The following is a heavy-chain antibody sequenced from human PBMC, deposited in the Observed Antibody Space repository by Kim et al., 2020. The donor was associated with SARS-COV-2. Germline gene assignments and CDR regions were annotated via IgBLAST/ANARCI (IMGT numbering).Heavy chain of an antibody. CDR3: ATAHNSGWYYFDY. D-gene: IGHD6-19*01. CDR1: GFTFSNYA. V-gene: IGHV3-30*04. J-gene: IGHJ4*02. CDR2: ISSDGSNT. Sequence: GGSLRLSCAASGFTFSNYAMHWVRQAPGKGLEWVTVISSDGSNTHYADSVRGRFTISRDISKNTLYLQMNSLRAEDTAVYYCATAHNSGWYYFDYWGQGSLVTVSS.